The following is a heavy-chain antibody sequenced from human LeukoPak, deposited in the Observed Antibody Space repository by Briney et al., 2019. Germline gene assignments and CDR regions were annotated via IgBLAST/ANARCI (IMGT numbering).Heavy chain of an antibody. CDR2: IYTSGST. Sequence: SQTLSLTCTVSGGSISSGSYYWSWIRQPAGKGLEWIGRIYTSGSTNYNPSLKSRVTISVDTSKNQFSLKLSSVTAADTAVYYCARGPRAYCSSTSCYSGVFDYWGQGTLVTVSS. V-gene: IGHV4-61*02. J-gene: IGHJ4*02. CDR1: GGSISSGSYY. CDR3: ARGPRAYCSSTSCYSGVFDY. D-gene: IGHD2-2*01.